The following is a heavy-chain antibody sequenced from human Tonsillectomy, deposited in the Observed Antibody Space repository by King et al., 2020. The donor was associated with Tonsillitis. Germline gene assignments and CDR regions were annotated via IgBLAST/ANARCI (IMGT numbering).Heavy chain of an antibody. CDR1: GFSLSTSGMC. Sequence: TLKESGPALVKPTQTLTLTCTFSGFSLSTSGMCVSWIRQPPGKALDWLARIDWDDDKYYNTSLKTRLTISKDTSKNQVVLTMTNMDPVDTATYYCARVTRITMGRLGNYYYMDVWGKGTTVTVSS. CDR3: ARVTRITMGRLGNYYYMDV. V-gene: IGHV2-70*11. J-gene: IGHJ6*03. CDR2: IDWDDDK. D-gene: IGHD3-10*01.